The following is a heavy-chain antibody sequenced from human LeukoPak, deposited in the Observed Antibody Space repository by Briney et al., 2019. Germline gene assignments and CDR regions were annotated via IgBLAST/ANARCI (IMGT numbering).Heavy chain of an antibody. D-gene: IGHD6-13*01. CDR2: INPTGGSA. V-gene: IGHV1-46*01. J-gene: IGHJ5*02. CDR1: GYTFTNYY. Sequence: ASVNVSCKASGYTFTNYYIHWVRQAPGQGLEGMGIINPTGGSASYAQKFQGRVSMTSDASTSTLYLELSSLRSEDTAVYYCARDRSGSRWRWFDPWGQGTLVTVSS. CDR3: ARDRSGSRWRWFDP.